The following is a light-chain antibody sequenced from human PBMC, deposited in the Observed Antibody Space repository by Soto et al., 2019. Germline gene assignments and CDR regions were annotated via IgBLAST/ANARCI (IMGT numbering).Light chain of an antibody. V-gene: IGKV1-5*03. Sequence: DIHMTQSPAILSASVGDRLTITCRSSQSISNWLAWYQLKPGKAPKLLIHEASNLQSGVPSTFSGSGSGTDFTLTITSLQPEDFATYYCQQYKSYWTFGQGTKVDNK. CDR2: EAS. CDR1: QSISNW. CDR3: QQYKSYWT. J-gene: IGKJ1*01.